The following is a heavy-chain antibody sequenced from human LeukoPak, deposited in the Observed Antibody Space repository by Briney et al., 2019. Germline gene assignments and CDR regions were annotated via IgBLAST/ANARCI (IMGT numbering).Heavy chain of an antibody. CDR1: GGSISSYY. V-gene: IGHV4-59*01. CDR2: IYYSGST. J-gene: IGHJ1*01. D-gene: IGHD6-19*01. CDR3: ARGYSSGWFDYFQH. Sequence: SETLSLTCTVSGGSISSYYWSWIRQPPGKGLEWIGYIYYSGSTNYNPSLKRRVTISVDKSKKQFSLKLSSVTAADTAVYYCARGYSSGWFDYFQHWGQGTLVTVSS.